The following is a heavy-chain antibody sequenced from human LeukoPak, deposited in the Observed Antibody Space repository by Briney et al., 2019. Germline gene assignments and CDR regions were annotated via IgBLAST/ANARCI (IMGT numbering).Heavy chain of an antibody. D-gene: IGHD5-12*01. V-gene: IGHV3-23*01. CDR3: AKDPYRASSGLVDY. CDR1: TFTFSNYA. CDR2: ISGSGGTT. Sequence: GGSLRLSCGASTFTFSNYAVSWVRQAPGKGLEWVSSISGSGGTTYYADSVKGRFTISRDNSKNTLYLQMNSLRAEDTAVYYCAKDPYRASSGLVDYWGQGTLVTVSS. J-gene: IGHJ4*02.